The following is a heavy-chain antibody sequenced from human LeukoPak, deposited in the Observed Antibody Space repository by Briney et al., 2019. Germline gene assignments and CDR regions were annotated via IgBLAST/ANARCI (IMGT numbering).Heavy chain of an antibody. CDR3: ARMYSGTSYYFDY. Sequence: PSETLSLTCSVSGVSISTYYWIWIRQPPAKGLEWMGFFSYSGSTKYNPSLKSRVTMSVDTSENQFSLKLSSVTAADTAVYYCARMYSGTSYYFDYWGQGTLVTVSS. V-gene: IGHV4-59*01. CDR2: FSYSGST. CDR1: GVSISTYY. D-gene: IGHD1-26*01. J-gene: IGHJ4*02.